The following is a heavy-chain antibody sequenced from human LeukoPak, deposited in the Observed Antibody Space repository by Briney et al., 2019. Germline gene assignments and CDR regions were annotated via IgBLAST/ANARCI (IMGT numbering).Heavy chain of an antibody. CDR3: AKDHSGSLLDY. D-gene: IGHD1-26*01. Sequence: PGGSLRLSCAASGFSFSSYGMHWVRQAPGKGLEWVAVIYYDGIKEYYADSVKGRFTISRDNSKNKVNPQMNSLRADDTAVYYCAKDHSGSLLDYWGQGTLVTVSS. CDR1: GFSFSSYG. J-gene: IGHJ4*02. V-gene: IGHV3-33*06. CDR2: IYYDGIKE.